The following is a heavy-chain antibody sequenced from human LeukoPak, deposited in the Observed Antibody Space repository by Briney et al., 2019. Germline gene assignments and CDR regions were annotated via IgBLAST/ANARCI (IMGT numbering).Heavy chain of an antibody. D-gene: IGHD6-13*01. CDR1: GGSINNYY. Sequence: WETLSLTCTVSGGSINNYYWSWIRQPPGKGLEWIGYIYYSGSTNYNPSLKSRVTISVDTSKNQFSLKLNSVTAADTAVYYCARSGSSWFSWWFFDLWGRGALVTVSS. CDR2: IYYSGST. V-gene: IGHV4-59*01. CDR3: ARSGSSWFSWWFFDL. J-gene: IGHJ2*01.